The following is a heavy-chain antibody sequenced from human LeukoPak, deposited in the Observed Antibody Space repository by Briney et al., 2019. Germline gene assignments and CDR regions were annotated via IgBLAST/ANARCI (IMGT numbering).Heavy chain of an antibody. D-gene: IGHD6-13*01. J-gene: IGHJ4*02. CDR3: ARDIAAAGTLDY. CDR2: TYYSGST. V-gene: IGHV4-31*03. CDR1: GGSINSDGYY. Sequence: PSETLSLTCTVSGGSINSDGYYWNWIRQRPGRGLEWIGNTYYSGSTYYNPSLKSRVSISLDTSQNQCSLKITSVTAADTAVYYCARDIAAAGTLDYWGQGTLVTVSS.